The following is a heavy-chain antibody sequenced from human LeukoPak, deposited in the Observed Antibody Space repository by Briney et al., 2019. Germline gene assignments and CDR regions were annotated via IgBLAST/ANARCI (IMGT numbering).Heavy chain of an antibody. D-gene: IGHD4-11*01. Sequence: KASETLSLSCTVSGDAISSYYWTWIRQPPGKGLEWIGYIYASGSTDYSPSLKGRVSISVDTSKDQFSLRLASVTAADPAVYYCARSYSNFDSWGQGTLVTVSS. CDR3: ARSYSNFDS. V-gene: IGHV4-4*09. CDR1: GDAISSYY. CDR2: IYASGST. J-gene: IGHJ4*02.